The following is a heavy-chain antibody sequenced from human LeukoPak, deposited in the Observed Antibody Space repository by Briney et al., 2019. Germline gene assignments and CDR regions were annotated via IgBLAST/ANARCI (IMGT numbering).Heavy chain of an antibody. CDR3: AREEPRDDWNYRSSRFDP. CDR2: IYYSGST. D-gene: IGHD1-7*01. Sequence: SETLFLTCTVSGGSISSSSYYWGWIRQPPGKGLEWIGSIYYSGSTYYNPSLKSRVTISVDTSKNKFSLKLSSVTAADTAVYYCAREEPRDDWNYRSSRFDPWGQGTLVTVSS. J-gene: IGHJ5*02. V-gene: IGHV4-39*07. CDR1: GGSISSSSYY.